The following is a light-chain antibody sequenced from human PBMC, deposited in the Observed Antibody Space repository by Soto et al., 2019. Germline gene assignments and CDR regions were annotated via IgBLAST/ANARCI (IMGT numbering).Light chain of an antibody. CDR3: QQYGSSPTWT. V-gene: IGKV3-20*01. Sequence: ESVLTQSPVTQSFSTEETAALCCXXXQSVSSNYLAWYQQEPGQTPRLLIYGASTRATGIPDRFSGSGSGTDFTLTISSLEFGDSAVYYCQQYGSSPTWTFGQGTKVDIK. CDR1: QSVSSNY. CDR2: GAS. J-gene: IGKJ1*01.